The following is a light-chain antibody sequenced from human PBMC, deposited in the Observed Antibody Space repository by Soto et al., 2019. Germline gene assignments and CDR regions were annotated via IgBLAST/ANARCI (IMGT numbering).Light chain of an antibody. CDR2: GAS. CDR1: QSVSSSY. Sequence: EIVLTQPPGTLSLSPGERATLSCRASQSVSSSYLAWYQQKRGQAPSLLMYGASRRATGIPERFSGSGSGTDFTLTISRLEPEDFAVYYCQQYGSSPRTFGQGPKVDIK. CDR3: QQYGSSPRT. V-gene: IGKV3-20*01. J-gene: IGKJ1*01.